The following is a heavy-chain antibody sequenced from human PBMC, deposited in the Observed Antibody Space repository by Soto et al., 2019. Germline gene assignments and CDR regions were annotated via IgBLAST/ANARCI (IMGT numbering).Heavy chain of an antibody. CDR1: GFTFSSYA. D-gene: IGHD3-22*01. V-gene: IGHV3-64D*06. CDR3: VKKVNYYDSSGYPY. CDR2: ISSNGGST. J-gene: IGHJ4*02. Sequence: GGSLILSCSASGFTFSSYAMHWVRQAPGKGLEYVSAISSNGGSTYYADSVKGRFTISRDNSKNTLYLQMSSLRAEDTAVYYCVKKVNYYDSSGYPYWGQGTLVTVSS.